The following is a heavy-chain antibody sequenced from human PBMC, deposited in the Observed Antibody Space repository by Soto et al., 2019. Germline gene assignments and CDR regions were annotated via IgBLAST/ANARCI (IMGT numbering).Heavy chain of an antibody. CDR3: ARLALFCSGGGCNENLYGLDV. D-gene: IGHD2-15*01. CDR2: IFYSGST. V-gene: IGHV4-59*12. Sequence: SETLSLTCTVSGGSLSSYYWTWSRQPPGKGLEWIGHIFYSGSTNYNPSLKSRITISVDTSRNQFSLKLNSVTAADTAVYYCARLALFCSGGGCNENLYGLDVWGQGTTVTVSS. J-gene: IGHJ6*02. CDR1: GGSLSSYY.